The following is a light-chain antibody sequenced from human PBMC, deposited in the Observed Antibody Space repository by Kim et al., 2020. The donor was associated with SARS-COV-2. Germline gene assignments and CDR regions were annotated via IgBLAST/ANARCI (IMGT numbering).Light chain of an antibody. V-gene: IGKV3-20*01. J-gene: IGKJ4*01. Sequence: EIVLTQSPGTLSLSPGERATLSCRASQSVSSSYLAWYQQKPGQAPRLLIYGASSRATGIPDRFSSSGSGTDFTLTISRLEPEDFAVYYCQQYGSSPRTFGGGTKLEI. CDR1: QSVSSSY. CDR2: GAS. CDR3: QQYGSSPRT.